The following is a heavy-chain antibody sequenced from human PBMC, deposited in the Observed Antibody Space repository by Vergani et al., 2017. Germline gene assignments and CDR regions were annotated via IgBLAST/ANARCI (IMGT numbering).Heavy chain of an antibody. J-gene: IGHJ4*02. V-gene: IGHV3-9*01. CDR1: GFTFNEFA. CDR2: ISWNGGII. CDR3: AREGPLYNWNHFDY. D-gene: IGHD1-1*01. Sequence: EVQLVESGGGLLQPGRSLRLSCAASGFTFNEFAMHWVRQAPGKGLEWVAGISWNGGIILYADSVKGRFNVSRDNGKKSLDLQMNSLRAEDTAVYYCAREGPLYNWNHFDYWGQGTLVTVSS.